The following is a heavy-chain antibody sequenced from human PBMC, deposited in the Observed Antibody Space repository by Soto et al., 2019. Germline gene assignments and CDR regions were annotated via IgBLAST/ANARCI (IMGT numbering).Heavy chain of an antibody. CDR2: IYHSVST. V-gene: IGHV4-4*02. D-gene: IGHD3-3*01. CDR1: GGSISSSNW. CDR3: ARDSGDFLSGKGPFDP. Sequence: QVQLQESGPGLLKPSGTLSLTCAVSGGSISSSNWWSWVRQPPGKGLEWIGEIYHSVSTNYNPYLTSRVTISVDKSKNQFSLKLSSVTAADTAVYYCARDSGDFLSGKGPFDPWGQGTLVTVSS. J-gene: IGHJ5*02.